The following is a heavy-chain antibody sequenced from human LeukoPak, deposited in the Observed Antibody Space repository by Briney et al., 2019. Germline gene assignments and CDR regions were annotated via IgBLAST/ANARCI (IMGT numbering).Heavy chain of an antibody. V-gene: IGHV4-4*09. CDR1: GGSISSYY. D-gene: IGHD3-22*01. CDR2: IYTSGST. Sequence: PSETLSLTCTVSGGSISSYYWSWIRQPPGKGLEWIGYIYTSGSTNYNPSLKSRVTISLDTSKNQFSLKLNSVTAADTAMYYCARSFSPNYYDLLDYWGQGTLVTVSS. J-gene: IGHJ4*02. CDR3: ARSFSPNYYDLLDY.